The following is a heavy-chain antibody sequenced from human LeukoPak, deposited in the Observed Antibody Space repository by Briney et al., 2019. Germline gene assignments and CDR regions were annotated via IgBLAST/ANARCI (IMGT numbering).Heavy chain of an antibody. CDR2: ITWSTGII. J-gene: IGHJ3*02. CDR3: AKEIYRSGWHDAFDI. V-gene: IGHV3-9*01. CDR1: GFTFDDYA. Sequence: GGSLRLSCAASGFTFDDYAMHWVRQAPGKGLEWVSGITWSTGIIGYADSVKGRFTISRDNAKNSLHLQMNSLRAEDTALYYCAKEIYRSGWHDAFDIWGQGTMVTVSS. D-gene: IGHD6-19*01.